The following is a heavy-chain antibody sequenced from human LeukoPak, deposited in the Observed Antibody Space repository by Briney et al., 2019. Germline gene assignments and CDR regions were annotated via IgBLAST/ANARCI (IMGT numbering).Heavy chain of an antibody. V-gene: IGHV4-59*08. Sequence: SETLSLTCTVSGGSISSYYWTWIRQPPGKGLEWIGCIYYSGSTNYNPSLKSRVTISLDTSKNQFSLKLSSVTAADTAVYYCARRPYKTSGYYYYFDYWGQGTLVTVSS. CDR2: IYYSGST. CDR1: GGSISSYY. CDR3: ARRPYKTSGYYYYFDY. D-gene: IGHD3-22*01. J-gene: IGHJ4*02.